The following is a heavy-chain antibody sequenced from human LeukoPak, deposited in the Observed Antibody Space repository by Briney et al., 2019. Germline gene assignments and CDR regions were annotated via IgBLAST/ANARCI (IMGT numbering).Heavy chain of an antibody. Sequence: GGSLRLSCAASGFTILTYAINWVRQTPGKGLEWVSGISGSGGTTYYADSVKGRFTISRDDAKNTVYLQMNSLRAEDTAVYYCAKDRSRYGRDAFDIWGQGTMVTVSS. CDR3: AKDRSRYGRDAFDI. CDR2: ISGSGGTT. J-gene: IGHJ3*02. V-gene: IGHV3-23*01. CDR1: GFTILTYA. D-gene: IGHD4-17*01.